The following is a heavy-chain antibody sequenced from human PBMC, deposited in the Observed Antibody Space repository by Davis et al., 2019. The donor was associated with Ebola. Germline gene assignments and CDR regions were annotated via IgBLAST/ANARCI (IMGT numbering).Heavy chain of an antibody. CDR1: GYTFTSYG. V-gene: IGHV1-18*01. CDR3: ASSRGEITIFGVDLLRMDV. J-gene: IGHJ6*04. D-gene: IGHD3-3*01. Sequence: ASVKVSCKASGYTFTSYGISWVRQAPGQGLEWMGWISAYNGNTNYAQKLQGRVTMTTDTSTSTAYMELRSLRSDDTAVYYCASSRGEITIFGVDLLRMDVWGKGTTVTVSS. CDR2: ISAYNGNT.